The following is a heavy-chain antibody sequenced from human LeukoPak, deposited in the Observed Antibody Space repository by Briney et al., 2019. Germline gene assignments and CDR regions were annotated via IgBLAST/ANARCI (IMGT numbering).Heavy chain of an antibody. CDR3: VRGYYAGRGHHFEY. CDR1: GFTFSGYG. V-gene: IGHV3-33*01. D-gene: IGHD3-22*01. CDR2: IWSDGSNK. J-gene: IGHJ4*02. Sequence: GKSLRLSCATSGFTFSGYGMHWVRQAPGKGLEWVTVIWSDGSNKYYADSVKGRFTISRDNSKNTLYLQMNSLRAEDTAVYYCVRGYYAGRGHHFEYWGQGTLVTVPS.